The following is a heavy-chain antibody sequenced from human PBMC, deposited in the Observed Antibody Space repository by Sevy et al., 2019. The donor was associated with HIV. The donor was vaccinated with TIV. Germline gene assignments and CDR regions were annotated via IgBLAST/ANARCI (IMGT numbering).Heavy chain of an antibody. CDR3: ARGGYYYGSGSYSAPDY. D-gene: IGHD3-10*01. J-gene: IGHJ4*02. CDR1: GGPYSSYA. Sequence: GASVKVSCKASGGPYSSYAITWVRQAPGQGLEWMGGIIPIFGTANYAQKFQGRVTITADESTSTAYMELSSLRSEDTAIYYCARGGYYYGSGSYSAPDYWGQGTLVTVSS. V-gene: IGHV1-69*13. CDR2: IIPIFGTA.